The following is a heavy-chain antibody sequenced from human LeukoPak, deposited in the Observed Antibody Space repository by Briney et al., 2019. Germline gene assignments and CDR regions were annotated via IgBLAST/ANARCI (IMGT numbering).Heavy chain of an antibody. J-gene: IGHJ4*02. CDR2: INWNGGST. D-gene: IGHD3-9*01. Sequence: GGSLRLSCAASGFTFDDYGLSWVRQAPGKGLEWVSTINWNGGSTGYADSVKGRFTISRDNTKNSLYLQMNSLRAEDTAVYYCARDLLGSATSYSSGAWDYWGQGTLVTVSS. CDR3: ARDLLGSATSYSSGAWDY. V-gene: IGHV3-20*04. CDR1: GFTFDDYG.